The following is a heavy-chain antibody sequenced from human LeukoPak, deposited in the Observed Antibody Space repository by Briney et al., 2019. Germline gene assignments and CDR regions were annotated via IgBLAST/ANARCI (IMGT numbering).Heavy chain of an antibody. J-gene: IGHJ4*02. V-gene: IGHV1-3*02. CDR1: GYTFTSYA. CDR2: SNAGNGNT. Sequence: VASVKVSCKASGYTFTSYAMHWVRQAPGQRLEWMGWSNAGNGNTKYSQEFQGRVTITRDTSASTAYMELSSLRSEDMAVYYCARALRSVYSSSWFSRGFDYWGQGTLVTVSS. D-gene: IGHD6-13*01. CDR3: ARALRSVYSSSWFSRGFDY.